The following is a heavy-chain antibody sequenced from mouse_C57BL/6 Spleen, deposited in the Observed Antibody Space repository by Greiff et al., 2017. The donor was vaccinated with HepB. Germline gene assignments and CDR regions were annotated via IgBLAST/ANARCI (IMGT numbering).Heavy chain of an antibody. CDR3: ATYSNFDYFDY. Sequence: EVKLVQSGGGLVKPGASLKLSCAASGFTFSDYGMHWVRQAPEQGLEWVAYISIGSSTIDYADKVKGRFTISIDNAKTTLLLQMTSLRSEDTAMYDCATYSNFDYFDYWGQGTTLTVSS. CDR1: GFTFSDYG. J-gene: IGHJ2*01. V-gene: IGHV5-17*01. D-gene: IGHD2-5*01. CDR2: ISIGSSTI.